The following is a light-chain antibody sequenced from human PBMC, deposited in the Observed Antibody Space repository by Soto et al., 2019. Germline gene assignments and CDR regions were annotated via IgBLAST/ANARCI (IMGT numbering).Light chain of an antibody. J-gene: IGKJ1*01. CDR2: DAS. CDR3: QQYNSYSWT. V-gene: IGKV1-5*01. CDR1: QSISSW. Sequence: DIQMTQSPSTLSASVGDRVTITCRARQSISSWLVWYQQKPGKAPKLLIYDASSLESGVPSRFSGSGSGTEFTLTISSLQPDDFATYYCQQYNSYSWTFGQGTKVEIK.